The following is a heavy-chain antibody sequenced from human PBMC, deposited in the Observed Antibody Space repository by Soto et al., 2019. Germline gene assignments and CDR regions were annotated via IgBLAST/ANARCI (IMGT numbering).Heavy chain of an antibody. CDR2: IWNDGSNK. CDR3: ARGVGVTKSGAFDI. J-gene: IGHJ3*02. CDR1: GFTFSIYG. V-gene: IGHV3-33*01. D-gene: IGHD1-26*01. Sequence: GGSLRLSCVASGFTFSIYGMHWVRQAPGKGLEWVAVIWNDGSNKYHADSVKGRFTISRDNSKNTLYLQMNSLRAEDTAVYYCARGVGVTKSGAFDIWGQGAMVTVSS.